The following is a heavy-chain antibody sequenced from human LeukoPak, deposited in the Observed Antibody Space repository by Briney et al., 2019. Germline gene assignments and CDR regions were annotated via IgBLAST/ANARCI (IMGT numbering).Heavy chain of an antibody. Sequence: SETLSLTCTVSGGSISSYYWSWIRQPPGKGLEWIGYIYYSGSTNYNPSLKSRVTISVDTSKNQFSLKLSSVTAADTAVYYCARDVPYYYDCSGYPGAFDIWGQGTVVTVSS. CDR3: ARDVPYYYDCSGYPGAFDI. D-gene: IGHD3-22*01. CDR2: IYYSGST. CDR1: GGSISSYY. V-gene: IGHV4-59*01. J-gene: IGHJ3*02.